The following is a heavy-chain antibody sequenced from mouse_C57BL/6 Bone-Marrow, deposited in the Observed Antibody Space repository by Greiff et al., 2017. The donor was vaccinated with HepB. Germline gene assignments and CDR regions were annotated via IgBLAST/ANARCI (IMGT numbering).Heavy chain of an antibody. Sequence: QVQLQQPGAELVMPGASVKLSCKASGYTFTSYWMHWVKQRPGQGLEWIGEIDPSDSYTNYNQKFKSKSTLTVDKCSSTAYMQLSSLTSEDSAVYYCAREFPDYYGSSYDYAMDYWGQGTSVTVSS. CDR1: GYTFTSYW. D-gene: IGHD1-1*01. J-gene: IGHJ4*01. CDR2: IDPSDSYT. CDR3: AREFPDYYGSSYDYAMDY. V-gene: IGHV1-69*01.